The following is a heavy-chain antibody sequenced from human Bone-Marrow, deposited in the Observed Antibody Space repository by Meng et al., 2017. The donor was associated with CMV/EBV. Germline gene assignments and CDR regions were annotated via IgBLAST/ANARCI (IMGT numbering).Heavy chain of an antibody. D-gene: IGHD2-2*02. CDR1: GFTFSSYW. J-gene: IGHJ6*02. CDR2: IKQDGSEK. V-gene: IGHV3-7*01. CDR3: ARDYCSSTSCYSYYYGMDV. Sequence: GESLKISCAASGFTFSSYWMSWVRQAPGKGLEWVANIKQDGSEKYYVDSVKGRFTISRDNAKNSLYLQMNSLRAEDTAVYYCARDYCSSTSCYSYYYGMDVWGQGTTVTVSS.